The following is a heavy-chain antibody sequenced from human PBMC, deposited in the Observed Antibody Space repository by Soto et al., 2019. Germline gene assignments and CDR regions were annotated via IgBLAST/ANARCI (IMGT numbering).Heavy chain of an antibody. V-gene: IGHV4-59*01. Sequence: QVQLQESGPGLLKPSETLSLTCTVSGGSISSYCWSWIRQPPGKGLEWIGYIYYSGSTNYNPSLKSRVTISVDTSKNQFSLKLSSVTAADTAVYYCARGSAAIMVDWGQGTLVTVSS. D-gene: IGHD2-2*01. CDR2: IYYSGST. J-gene: IGHJ4*02. CDR3: ARGSAAIMVD. CDR1: GGSISSYC.